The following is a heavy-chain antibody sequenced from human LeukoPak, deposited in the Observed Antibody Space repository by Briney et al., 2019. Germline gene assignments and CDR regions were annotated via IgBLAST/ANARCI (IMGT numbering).Heavy chain of an antibody. J-gene: IGHJ4*02. V-gene: IGHV4-39*01. CDR2: IYYSGST. CDR1: GGSISSSSYY. D-gene: IGHD5-24*01. Sequence: SETLSLTCTVSGGSISSSSYYWGWVRQPPGKGLEWIGSIYYSGSTYYNPSLKSRVTISVDTSKNQFSLKLSSVTAADTAVYYCARGHEEMATTLARFDYWGQGTLVTVSS. CDR3: ARGHEEMATTLARFDY.